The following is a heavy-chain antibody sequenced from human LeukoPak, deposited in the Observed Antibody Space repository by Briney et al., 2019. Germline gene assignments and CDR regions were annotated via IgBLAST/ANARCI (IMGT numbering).Heavy chain of an antibody. CDR2: ISAGGGST. J-gene: IGHJ4*02. V-gene: IGHV3-23*01. CDR3: AKQSRATVSIINFDY. D-gene: IGHD2/OR15-2a*01. Sequence: GGSLRLSCPVSGFTFSTYAMSWVRLAPGKGLEWVSVISAGGGSTYYADSVKGRFTISRGNSKNTLYLQMNSLRAEDTAVYYCAKQSRATVSIINFDYWGQGTLVTVSS. CDR1: GFTFSTYA.